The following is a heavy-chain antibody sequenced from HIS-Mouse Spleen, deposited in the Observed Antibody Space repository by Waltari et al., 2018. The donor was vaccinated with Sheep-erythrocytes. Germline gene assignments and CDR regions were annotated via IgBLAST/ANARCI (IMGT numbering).Heavy chain of an antibody. Sequence: EVQLVESGGGLVQPGGSLRLSCAASGFTFSSYWMHWVRQAPGKGLGWVSRMNSDGSSTSYADSVKSRFTISRDNAKNTLYLQMNSLRAEDTAVYYCARETEWELSFDYWGQGTLVTVSS. D-gene: IGHD1-26*01. CDR3: ARETEWELSFDY. CDR2: MNSDGSST. J-gene: IGHJ4*02. V-gene: IGHV3-74*01. CDR1: GFTFSSYW.